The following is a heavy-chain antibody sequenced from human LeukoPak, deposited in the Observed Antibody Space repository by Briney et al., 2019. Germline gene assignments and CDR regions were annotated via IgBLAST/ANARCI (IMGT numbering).Heavy chain of an antibody. CDR1: GGSISSYY. CDR3: ARGDDFWSGYFY. CDR2: IYYSGST. V-gene: IGHV4-59*01. J-gene: IGHJ4*02. Sequence: SETLSLTCTVSGGSISSYYWSWIRQPPGKGLEWIGYIYYSGSTNYNPSLKSRVTISVDTSKNQFSLKLSSVTAADTAVYYCARGDDFWSGYFYWGQGTLVTVSS. D-gene: IGHD3-3*01.